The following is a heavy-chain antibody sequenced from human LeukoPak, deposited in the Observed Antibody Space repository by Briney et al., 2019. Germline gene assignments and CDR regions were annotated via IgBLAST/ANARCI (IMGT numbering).Heavy chain of an antibody. Sequence: PGGPLRLSCAASGFTFSGYGMHWVRQAPGKGLEWVAVISHDGSDSHYADSVKGRFTISRDNSKNTVYLQMSSLRPEDTAVYFCAKELYFGSGSYPDYWGQGTLVRVSS. CDR3: AKELYFGSGSYPDY. CDR1: GFTFSGYG. CDR2: ISHDGSDS. D-gene: IGHD3-10*01. J-gene: IGHJ4*02. V-gene: IGHV3-30*18.